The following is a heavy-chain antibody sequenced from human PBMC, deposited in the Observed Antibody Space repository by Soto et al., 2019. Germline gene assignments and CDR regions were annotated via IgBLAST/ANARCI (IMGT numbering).Heavy chain of an antibody. Sequence: QVQLVQSGAEVKKPGSSVKVSCKATGGTFSSYAITWVRQAPGQGLEWMGGIIPIFGTANYAQKFQGRVTITADESTSTAYMELSSLRSEDTAVYYCATEGDGSGSYYYGMDVLGQGTTVTVSS. D-gene: IGHD3-22*01. CDR1: GGTFSSYA. V-gene: IGHV1-69*12. CDR2: IIPIFGTA. J-gene: IGHJ6*02. CDR3: ATEGDGSGSYYYGMDV.